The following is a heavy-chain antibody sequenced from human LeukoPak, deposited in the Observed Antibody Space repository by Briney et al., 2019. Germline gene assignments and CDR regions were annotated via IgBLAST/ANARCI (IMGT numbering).Heavy chain of an antibody. V-gene: IGHV3-30-3*02. D-gene: IGHD6-13*01. CDR1: GFTFSSYA. Sequence: GGSLRLSCAASGFTFSSYAMHWVRQAPGKGLEWVAVISYDGSNKYYADSVKGRFTISRDNSKNTLYLQMNSLRAEDTAVYYCAKTVSSSWYYFDYWGQGTLVTVSS. CDR3: AKTVSSSWYYFDY. J-gene: IGHJ4*02. CDR2: ISYDGSNK.